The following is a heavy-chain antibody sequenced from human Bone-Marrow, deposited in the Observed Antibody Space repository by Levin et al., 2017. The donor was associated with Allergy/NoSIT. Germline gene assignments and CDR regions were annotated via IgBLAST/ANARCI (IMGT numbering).Heavy chain of an antibody. CDR1: GFSLTTVGVG. J-gene: IGHJ6*02. CDR2: IYWNEDK. CDR3: THAHYDFGYAMDV. D-gene: IGHD3-3*01. Sequence: SGPTLVKPTKTLTVTCTFSGFSLTTVGVGVAWVRQPPGKALEWLAVIYWNEDKRYSPSLERTLTITKDTSKNQVVLSMTNMDPVDTGTYFCTHAHYDFGYAMDVWGQGTTVIVSS. V-gene: IGHV2-5*04.